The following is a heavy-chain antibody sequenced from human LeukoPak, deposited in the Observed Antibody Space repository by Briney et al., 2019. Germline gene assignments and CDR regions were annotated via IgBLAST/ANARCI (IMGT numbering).Heavy chain of an antibody. J-gene: IGHJ6*02. CDR3: ARDLRYFDWFYYGMDV. D-gene: IGHD3-9*01. V-gene: IGHV4-31*03. CDR1: GGSISSGGYY. Sequence: PSETLSLTCTVSGGSISSGGYYWSWIRQHPGKGLEWIGYIYYSGSTYYNPSLKSRVTISVDTSKNQFSLKLSSATAADTAVYYCARDLRYFDWFYYGMDVWGQGTTVTVSS. CDR2: IYYSGST.